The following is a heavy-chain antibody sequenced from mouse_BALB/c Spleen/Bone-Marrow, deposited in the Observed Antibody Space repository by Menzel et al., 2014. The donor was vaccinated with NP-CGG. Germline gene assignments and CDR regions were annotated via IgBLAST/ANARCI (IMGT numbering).Heavy chain of an antibody. CDR2: IDPANGNT. CDR1: GFNIKDTY. V-gene: IGHV14-3*02. J-gene: IGHJ4*01. CDR3: ARRGYYCNYYYAMDH. D-gene: IGHD2-1*01. Sequence: EVQLQQSGAELVKPGASVKLSCTASGFNIKDTYMHWVKQRPEQGLEWIGRIDPANGNTKYDPKFQGKATITADTSSNTAYLQLSSLTSEDSAVDYCARRGYYCNYYYAMDHWGQGTSVTLSS.